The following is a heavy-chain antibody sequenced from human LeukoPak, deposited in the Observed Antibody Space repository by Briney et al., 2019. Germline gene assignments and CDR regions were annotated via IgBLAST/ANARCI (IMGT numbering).Heavy chain of an antibody. V-gene: IGHV4-59*01. J-gene: IGHJ4*02. CDR1: GGCISSYY. Sequence: PSETLSLTCTVSGGCISSYYWSWTRQPPGKGLEWIGYIYYSGSTNYNPSLKSRVTISVDTSKNQFSLKLSSVTAADTAVYYCARGELLAYFDYWGQGTLVTVSS. CDR3: ARGELLAYFDY. CDR2: IYYSGST. D-gene: IGHD3-10*01.